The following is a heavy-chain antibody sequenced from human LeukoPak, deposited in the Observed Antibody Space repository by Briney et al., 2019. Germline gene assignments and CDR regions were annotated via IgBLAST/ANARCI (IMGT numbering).Heavy chain of an antibody. D-gene: IGHD3-22*01. CDR2: INPNSGGT. V-gene: IGHV1-2*02. CDR1: GYTFTGYY. J-gene: IGHJ4*02. CDR3: ARASSMIVVVWAY. Sequence: ASVKVSCKASGYTFTGYYMHWVRQAPGQGPEWMGWINPNSGGTNYAQKFQGRVTMTRDTSISTAYMELSRLRSDDTAVYYCARASSMIVVVWAYWGQGTLVTVSS.